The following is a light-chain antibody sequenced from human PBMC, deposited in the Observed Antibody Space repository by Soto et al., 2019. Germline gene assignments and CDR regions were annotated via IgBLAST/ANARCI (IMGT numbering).Light chain of an antibody. CDR2: GVS. CDR3: QQYGGSPGT. CDR1: QDVSSNY. J-gene: IGKJ1*01. Sequence: EIVLTQSPGTLSLSPGERATLSCRASQDVSSNYFAWYQQKPGQAPRLLIYGVSSRATGVPDRFSGSGSGTDFTLTISRLEPEDFAVYYCQQYGGSPGTFGQGTKVHIK. V-gene: IGKV3-20*01.